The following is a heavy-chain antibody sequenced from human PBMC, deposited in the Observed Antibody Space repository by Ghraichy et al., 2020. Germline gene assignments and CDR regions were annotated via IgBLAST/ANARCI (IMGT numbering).Heavy chain of an antibody. D-gene: IGHD1-1*01. CDR3: ARGGTFDY. V-gene: IGHV3-48*02. Sequence: GGSLRLSCAASGFTFSSYSMNWVRQAPGKGLEWVSYISSSSTIYYADSVKGRFTISRDNAKNSLYLQMNSLRDEDTAVYYCARGGTFDYWGQGTLVTVSS. J-gene: IGHJ4*02. CDR1: GFTFSSYS. CDR2: ISSSSTI.